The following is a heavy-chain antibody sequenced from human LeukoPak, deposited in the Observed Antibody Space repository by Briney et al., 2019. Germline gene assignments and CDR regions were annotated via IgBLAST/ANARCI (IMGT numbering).Heavy chain of an antibody. CDR1: GFTFNIYS. Sequence: PGGSLRLSCAASGFTFNIYSMTWVRQAPGKGLEWVSKISGNGANTYYADSVKGRFTISRDNSKNTIYLQMNSLRADDTAVYYCATVTGWYPLDFWGQGNLVIVSS. CDR2: ISGNGANT. J-gene: IGHJ4*02. CDR3: ATVTGWYPLDF. D-gene: IGHD6-19*01. V-gene: IGHV3-23*01.